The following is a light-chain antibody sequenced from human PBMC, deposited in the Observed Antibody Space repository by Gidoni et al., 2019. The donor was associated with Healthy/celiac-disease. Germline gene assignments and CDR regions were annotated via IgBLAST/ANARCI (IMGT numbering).Light chain of an antibody. CDR3: QQSYSTPPG. J-gene: IGKJ4*01. CDR2: AAS. Sequence: DIQMTQSPSSLSASVGDRVTITCRASQSISSYLNWYQQKPGKAPKLLIYAASSLQSGVPSRFSGSGSGTDFTLTIISLQPEDFATYYCQQSYSTPPGFGGGTKVEIK. CDR1: QSISSY. V-gene: IGKV1-39*01.